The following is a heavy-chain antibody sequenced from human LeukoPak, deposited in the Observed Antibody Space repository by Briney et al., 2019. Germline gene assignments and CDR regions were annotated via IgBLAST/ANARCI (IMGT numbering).Heavy chain of an antibody. CDR2: TSSSDAGT. CDR3: GKAPVTSCRGAYCYPFDS. CDR1: GFTFRAYW. V-gene: IGHV3-23*01. J-gene: IGHJ4*02. D-gene: IGHD2-21*01. Sequence: GGSLRLSCAASGFTFRAYWMSWVRQTPGKGLEWVAATSSSDAGTYHADSVRGRFTISRDNSKNTLYLQMNSLRAEDAAVYLCGKAPVTSCRGAYCYPFDSWGQGTLVTVSS.